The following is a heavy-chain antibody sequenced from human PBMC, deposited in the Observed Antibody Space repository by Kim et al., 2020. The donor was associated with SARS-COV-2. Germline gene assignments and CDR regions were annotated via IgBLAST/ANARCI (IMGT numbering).Heavy chain of an antibody. CDR3: ARGSGGIATAAYFDY. J-gene: IGHJ4*02. CDR2: INPTGGST. D-gene: IGHD6-13*01. V-gene: IGHV1-46*01. CDR1: GHTFTNYY. Sequence: ASVKVSCKASGHTFTNYYAHWVRQAPGQGLEWMGVINPTGGSTSYAQKFQGRVTMTRDTSTTTAYMELSSLSSEDTAVYFCARGSGGIATAAYFDYWVQG.